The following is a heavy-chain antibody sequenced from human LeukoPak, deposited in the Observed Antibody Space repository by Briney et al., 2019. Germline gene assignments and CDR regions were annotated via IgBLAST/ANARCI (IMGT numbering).Heavy chain of an antibody. J-gene: IGHJ6*02. D-gene: IGHD6-13*01. CDR3: ARDNRRIAAAGTVRYYYYYGMDV. CDR2: IYYSGST. V-gene: IGHV4-59*01. Sequence: SETLSLTCTVSGGSISSYYWSWIRQPPGKGLEWIGYIYYSGSTNYNPSLKSRVTISVDTSKNQFSLKLSSVTAADTAVYYCARDNRRIAAAGTVRYYYYYGMDVWGQGTTVTVSS. CDR1: GGSISSYY.